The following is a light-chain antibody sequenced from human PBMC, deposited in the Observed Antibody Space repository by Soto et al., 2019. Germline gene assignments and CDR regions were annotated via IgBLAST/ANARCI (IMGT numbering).Light chain of an antibody. J-gene: IGKJ5*01. CDR3: QQYYAYPVT. V-gene: IGKV1-8*01. CDR2: DAS. CDR1: QTIYSY. Sequence: AIQMTQSPSSFSASTGDTVTITCRASQTIYSYLVWYQQKPGKAPKLLIYDASTLQSGVPSRFSGGGSGTDFTLTISPLQSEDFATYYCQQYYAYPVTFGQGTRLEI.